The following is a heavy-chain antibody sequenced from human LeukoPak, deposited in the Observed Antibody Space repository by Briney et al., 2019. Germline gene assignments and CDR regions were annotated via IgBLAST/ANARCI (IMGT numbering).Heavy chain of an antibody. CDR2: ISGSGGST. V-gene: IGHV3-23*01. CDR3: ARARYCSSISCRDAFDI. D-gene: IGHD2-2*01. Sequence: GGSLRLSCAASGFTFSSYAMCWVRQAPGKGLEWVSAISGSGGSTYYADSVKGRFTISRDNSKNTLYLQMNSLRAEDTAVYYSARARYCSSISCRDAFDIWGQGTMVTVSS. CDR1: GFTFSSYA. J-gene: IGHJ3*02.